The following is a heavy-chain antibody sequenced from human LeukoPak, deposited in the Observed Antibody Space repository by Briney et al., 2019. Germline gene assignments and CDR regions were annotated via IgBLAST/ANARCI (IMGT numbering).Heavy chain of an antibody. Sequence: PGGSLRLSCAASGFTFSNAWMSWVRQAPGKGLEWVGRIKSKTDGGTTDYAAPVKGRFIISRDDSKNTLYLQMNSLKTEDTAVYYCTTDQIAVAGTALDYWGQGTLVTVSS. CDR3: TTDQIAVAGTALDY. V-gene: IGHV3-15*01. D-gene: IGHD6-19*01. CDR2: IKSKTDGGTT. CDR1: GFTFSNAW. J-gene: IGHJ4*02.